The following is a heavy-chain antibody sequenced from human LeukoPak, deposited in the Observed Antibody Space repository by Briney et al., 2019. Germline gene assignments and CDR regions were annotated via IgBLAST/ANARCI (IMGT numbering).Heavy chain of an antibody. CDR3: ARGYGSGSPFDY. CDR2: INHSGST. Sequence: SETLSLTCAVYGGSLSGYYWSWIRQPQGKGLEWIGEINHSGSTNYNPSLKSRVTISVDTSKNQFSLKLSSVTAADTAVYYCARGYGSGSPFDYWGQGTLVTVSS. CDR1: GGSLSGYY. V-gene: IGHV4-34*01. J-gene: IGHJ4*02. D-gene: IGHD3-10*01.